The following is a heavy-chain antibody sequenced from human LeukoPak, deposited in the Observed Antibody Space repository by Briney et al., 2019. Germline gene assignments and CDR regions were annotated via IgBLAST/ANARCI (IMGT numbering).Heavy chain of an antibody. CDR2: ISYDGSNK. J-gene: IGHJ4*02. CDR3: ARDQRFLEWLLPYFDY. Sequence: GGSLRLSCAASGFTFSSYGMHWVRQAPGKGLEWVAVISYDGSNKYYADSVKGRFTISRDNSKNTLYLQMNSLRAEDTAVYYCARDQRFLEWLLPYFDYWGQGTLDTVSS. CDR1: GFTFSSYG. V-gene: IGHV3-30*03. D-gene: IGHD3-3*01.